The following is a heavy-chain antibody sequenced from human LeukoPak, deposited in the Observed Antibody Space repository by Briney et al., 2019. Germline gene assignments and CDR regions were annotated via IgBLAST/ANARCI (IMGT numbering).Heavy chain of an antibody. CDR1: GYTFTSYY. CDR3: ATRDGYNVFDY. CDR2: INPSGGST. Sequence: XSVKVSCKASGYTFTSYYMHWVRRAPGQGLEWMGIINPSGGSTSYAQKFQGRVTMTTDTSTSTAYMELRSLRSDDTAVYYCATRDGYNVFDYWGQGTLVTVSS. V-gene: IGHV1-46*01. D-gene: IGHD5-12*01. J-gene: IGHJ4*02.